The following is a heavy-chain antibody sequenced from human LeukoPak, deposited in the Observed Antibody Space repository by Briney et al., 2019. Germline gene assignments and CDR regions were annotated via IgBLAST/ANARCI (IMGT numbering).Heavy chain of an antibody. CDR3: ARGLQYQLLKALGYYYMDV. J-gene: IGHJ6*03. D-gene: IGHD2-2*01. CDR1: GGTFSSHA. Sequence: SVKVSCKASGGTFSSHAIAWVRQAPGQGPELMGGSIPISGTANYAQKFQGRVTITTDESTSTAYMELSSLTSDDTAVYYCARGLQYQLLKALGYYYMDVWGEGTTVTVSS. V-gene: IGHV1-69*05. CDR2: SIPISGTA.